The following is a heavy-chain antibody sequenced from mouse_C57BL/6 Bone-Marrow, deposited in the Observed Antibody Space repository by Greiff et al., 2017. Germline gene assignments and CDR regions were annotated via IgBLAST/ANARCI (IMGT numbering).Heavy chain of an antibody. CDR3: ARIGGKCAY. Sequence: QVQLQQSGAELARPGASVKMSCKASGYTFTSYTLHWVKQRPGQGLEWIGYINPSSGYTKYNQKFKDKATLTADKSSSTAYMQLSSLTSEDSAVYYCARIGGKCAYWGKGTLVTVSA. D-gene: IGHD2-1*01. CDR1: GYTFTSYT. J-gene: IGHJ3*01. V-gene: IGHV1-4*01. CDR2: INPSSGYT.